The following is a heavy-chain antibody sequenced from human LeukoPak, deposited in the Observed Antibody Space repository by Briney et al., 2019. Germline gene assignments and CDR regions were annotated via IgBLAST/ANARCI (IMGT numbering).Heavy chain of an antibody. J-gene: IGHJ3*02. V-gene: IGHV3-23*01. CDR2: ISGSGGST. Sequence: QPGGSLRLSCAASGFTFSSYAMSWVRQAPGKGLEWVSLISGSGGSTYYTDSVKGRFTISRDNSKNTLYLEMNSLRAEDTAVYYCTEDFSREGAPPWGSAFDIWGQGTVVTVSS. CDR1: GFTFSSYA. D-gene: IGHD3-16*01. CDR3: TEDFSREGAPPWGSAFDI.